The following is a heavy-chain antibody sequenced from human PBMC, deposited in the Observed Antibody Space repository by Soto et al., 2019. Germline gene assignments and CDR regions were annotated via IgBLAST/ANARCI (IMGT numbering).Heavy chain of an antibody. Sequence: RASVKVSCKASGYTFTGYYMHWVRQAPGQGLEWMGWINPNSGGTNYAQKFQGRVTMTRDTAISTAYMQLSRLRSDDTAVDYCARVPGYYVSSGYYNSFDIPGKATMLT. CDR1: GYTFTGYY. CDR2: INPNSGGT. CDR3: ARVPGYYVSSGYYNSFDI. D-gene: IGHD3-22*01. V-gene: IGHV1-2*02. J-gene: IGHJ3*02.